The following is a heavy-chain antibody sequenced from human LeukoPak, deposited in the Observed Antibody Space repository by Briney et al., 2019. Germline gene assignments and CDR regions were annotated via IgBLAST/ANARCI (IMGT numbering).Heavy chain of an antibody. CDR3: ARGYCSSTSCYPTLFDY. J-gene: IGHJ4*02. D-gene: IGHD2-2*01. CDR2: IIPIFGTA. CDR1: GVTFSSYA. Sequence: ASVKVSCKASGVTFSSYAISWVRQAPGQGLEWMGGIIPIFGTANYAQKFQGRVTITADESTSTAYMELSSLRSEDTAVYYCARGYCSSTSCYPTLFDYWGQGTLVTVSS. V-gene: IGHV1-69*13.